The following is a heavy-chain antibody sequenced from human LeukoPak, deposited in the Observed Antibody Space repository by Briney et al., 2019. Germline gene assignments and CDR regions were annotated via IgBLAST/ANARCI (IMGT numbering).Heavy chain of an antibody. Sequence: PGGSLRLSCAASGFSLSTYSMSWVRQAPGKGLEWVSSIRGSGADKYYADSVKGRFSISRDNSQDTLSLQMNSLRAEDTAVYYCAKSSWDGRGTFDWGRGTLVTVSS. D-gene: IGHD1/OR15-1a*01. J-gene: IGHJ4*02. CDR2: IRGSGADK. V-gene: IGHV3-23*01. CDR3: AKSSWDGRGTFD. CDR1: GFSLSTYS.